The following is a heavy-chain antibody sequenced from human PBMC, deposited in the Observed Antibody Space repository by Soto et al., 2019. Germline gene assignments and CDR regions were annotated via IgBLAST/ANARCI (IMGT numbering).Heavy chain of an antibody. V-gene: IGHV4-59*01. CDR1: GGSISYYY. J-gene: IGHJ4*02. Sequence: NPSETLSLTCTVSGGSISYYYWGWIRQPPGKGLEWIGSIYYSGNTHYNPSLKSRVTISVDTSMNQISLNLDSVTAVDSAVYYCVRGGYVHAFDYWGQGALVTVSS. D-gene: IGHD5-12*01. CDR2: IYYSGNT. CDR3: VRGGYVHAFDY.